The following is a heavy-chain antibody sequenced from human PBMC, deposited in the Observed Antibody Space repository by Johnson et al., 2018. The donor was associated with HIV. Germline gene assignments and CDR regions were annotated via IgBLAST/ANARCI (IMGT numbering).Heavy chain of an antibody. Sequence: QVQLLESGGGVVQTGGSLRLSCAASGFTFSTYAMHWVRQAPGKGLEWVAFIRYDGSNKYYADSVKGRFTISRDSSKNTLYLQLNSLRPEDTAVYYCAKDKTLYGSGTFDAFDIWGQGTMVTVSS. J-gene: IGHJ3*02. CDR1: GFTFSTYA. CDR2: IRYDGSNK. CDR3: AKDKTLYGSGTFDAFDI. V-gene: IGHV3-30*02. D-gene: IGHD3-10*01.